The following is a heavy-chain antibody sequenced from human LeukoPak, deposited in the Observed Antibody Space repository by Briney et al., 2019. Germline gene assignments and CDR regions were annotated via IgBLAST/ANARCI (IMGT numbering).Heavy chain of an antibody. D-gene: IGHD2-21*02. CDR2: IMKDGSTK. V-gene: IGHV3-7*01. Sequence: PGGSLRFSCVASGFTFSGYWMSWVRQAPGKGLEWVANIMKDGSTKKYVDSVKGRFTISRDNAKNSLYLQMNSLRVEDTAVYYCASDRDFYVADNWGQGTLLIVSS. J-gene: IGHJ4*02. CDR3: ASDRDFYVADN. CDR1: GFTFSGYW.